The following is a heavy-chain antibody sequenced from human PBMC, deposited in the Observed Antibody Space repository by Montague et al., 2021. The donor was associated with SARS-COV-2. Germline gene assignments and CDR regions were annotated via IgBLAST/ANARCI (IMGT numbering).Heavy chain of an antibody. CDR1: GFIFGAHD. CDR2: IWYDGGKK. Sequence: SLRLSCAASGFIFGAHDMHWVRQAPGKGLEWVAVIWYDGGKKYHADSLKSRFAISRDNSKNTLYLQMDSLRVEDTAVYCCARSGYNGYDILDYWGQGTLVTVSS. J-gene: IGHJ4*02. V-gene: IGHV3-33*01. D-gene: IGHD5-12*01. CDR3: ARSGYNGYDILDY.